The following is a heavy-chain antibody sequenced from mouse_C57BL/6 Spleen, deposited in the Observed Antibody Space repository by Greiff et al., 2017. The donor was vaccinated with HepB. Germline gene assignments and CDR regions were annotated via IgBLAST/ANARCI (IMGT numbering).Heavy chain of an antibody. V-gene: IGHV1-19*01. CDR2: INPYNGGT. Sequence: DVQLQESGPVLVKPGASVKMSCKASGYTFTDYYMNWVKQSHGKSLEWIGVINPYNGGTSYNQKFKGKATLTVDKSSSTAYMELNSLTSEDSAVYYCTDDYSYAMDYWGQGTSVTVSS. J-gene: IGHJ4*01. D-gene: IGHD2-4*01. CDR3: TDDYSYAMDY. CDR1: GYTFTDYY.